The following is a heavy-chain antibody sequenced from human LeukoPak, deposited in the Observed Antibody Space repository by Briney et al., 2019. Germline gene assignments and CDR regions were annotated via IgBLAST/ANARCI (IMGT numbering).Heavy chain of an antibody. CDR2: IKQDGSEK. CDR1: GFTFSSYW. Sequence: PGGSLRLSCAASGFTFSSYWMSWVRQAPGKGLEWVANIKQDGSEKYYVGSVKGRFTISRDNAKNSLYLQMNSLRAEDTAVYYCARLRRGGDLDYWGQGTLVTVSS. D-gene: IGHD2-21*02. CDR3: ARLRRGGDLDY. V-gene: IGHV3-7*03. J-gene: IGHJ4*02.